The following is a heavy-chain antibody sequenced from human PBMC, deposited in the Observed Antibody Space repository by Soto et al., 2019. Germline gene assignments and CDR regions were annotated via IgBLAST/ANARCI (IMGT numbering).Heavy chain of an antibody. J-gene: IGHJ4*02. D-gene: IGHD5-12*01. CDR1: GFTFSSYG. V-gene: IGHV3-33*01. Sequence: QVQLVESGGGVVQPGRSLRLSCAASGFTFSSYGMHWVRQAPGKGLEWVAVIWYDGSNKYYADSVKGRFTISRDNPKNTXXLQMNSLRAEDTAVYYCAREGKDIVATIRPYYFDYWGQGTLVTVSS. CDR3: AREGKDIVATIRPYYFDY. CDR2: IWYDGSNK.